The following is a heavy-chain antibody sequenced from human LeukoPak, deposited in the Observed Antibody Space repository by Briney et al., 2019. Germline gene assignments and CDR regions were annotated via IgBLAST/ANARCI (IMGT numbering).Heavy chain of an antibody. V-gene: IGHV3-21*01. CDR3: ARDRDAYNSDYFDF. CDR2: ISSSSSYI. CDR1: GFTFSSYT. D-gene: IGHD5-24*01. Sequence: KIGGSLRLSCAASGFTFSSYTMNWVRQAPGKGLEWVSSISSSSSYIYYADSVKGRFTISRDNAKNSLYLQVNSLRAEDTAVYYCARDRDAYNSDYFDFWGLGALVTVSS. J-gene: IGHJ4*02.